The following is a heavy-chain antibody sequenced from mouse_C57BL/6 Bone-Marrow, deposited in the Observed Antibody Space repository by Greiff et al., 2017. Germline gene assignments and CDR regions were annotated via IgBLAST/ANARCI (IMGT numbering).Heavy chain of an antibody. D-gene: IGHD2-12*01. V-gene: IGHV1-85*01. CDR2: INPRDGST. CDR1: GFTFTSYD. J-gene: IGHJ3*01. Sequence: QVQLQQSGAELVKPGASVKLSCKASGFTFTSYDINWVQQRPGQGLEWIGWINPRDGSTKYNEKFKGKVTLTVDTSYSTPYMGLHNLESEDSAVYLSARYDDPIAYWGQGTLVTVSA. CDR3: ARYDDPIAY.